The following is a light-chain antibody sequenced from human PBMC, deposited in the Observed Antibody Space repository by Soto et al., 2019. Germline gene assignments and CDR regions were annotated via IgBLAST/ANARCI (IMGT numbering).Light chain of an antibody. J-gene: IGKJ2*01. CDR2: VAS. CDR1: QSVSSN. Sequence: EIVMTQSPATLSVSPGERATLSCRASQSVSSNLAWYQQTPGQAPRLLIYVASTRATGIPARFSGSGSGTEFTLTISSLQSEDFAVYYCQQYNNWPPRYTFGQGTKVESN. V-gene: IGKV3-15*01. CDR3: QQYNNWPPRYT.